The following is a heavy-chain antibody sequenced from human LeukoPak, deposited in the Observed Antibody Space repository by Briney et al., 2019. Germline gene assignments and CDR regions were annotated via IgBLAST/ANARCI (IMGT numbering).Heavy chain of an antibody. V-gene: IGHV4-38-2*02. CDR1: GYSISSGYY. CDR3: ARDRYTSGWPDY. CDR2: IYHSGST. Sequence: PSETLSLTCTVSGYSISSGYYWGWIRQPPGKGLEWIGSIYHSGSTYYNPSLKSRVTISVDTSKNQFSLKLSSVTAADTAVYYCARDRYTSGWPDYWGQGTLVTVSS. J-gene: IGHJ4*02. D-gene: IGHD6-19*01.